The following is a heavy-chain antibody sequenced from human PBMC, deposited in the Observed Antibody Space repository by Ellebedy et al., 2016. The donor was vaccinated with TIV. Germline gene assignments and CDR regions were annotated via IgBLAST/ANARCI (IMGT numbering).Heavy chain of an antibody. V-gene: IGHV5-10-1*01. Sequence: GGSLRLSCKGSGYIFTNYWISWVRQMPGKGLEWMGRIDPSDSYNTYSPSFQGHVTISVDKSISTAYLQWGSLKASDTAMYYCVRHQVDTTMAIYEETLGYWGQGTLVSVSS. CDR3: VRHQVDTTMAIYEETLGY. J-gene: IGHJ4*02. CDR2: IDPSDSYN. CDR1: GYIFTNYW. D-gene: IGHD5-18*01.